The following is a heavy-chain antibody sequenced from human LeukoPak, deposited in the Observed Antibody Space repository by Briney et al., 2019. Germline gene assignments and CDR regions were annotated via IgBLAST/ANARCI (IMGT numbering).Heavy chain of an antibody. J-gene: IGHJ4*02. Sequence: GGSLRLSCAASGFTVSSNYMSWVRQAPGKGLEWVSIIHSGDSTYYADSVKGRFTISRDNSKNTLYLQMNRLRAEDTAVYYCVGDTTVRWSYWGQGTLVTVSS. D-gene: IGHD3-3*01. CDR1: GFTVSSNY. CDR2: IHSGDST. CDR3: VGDTTVRWSY. V-gene: IGHV3-53*01.